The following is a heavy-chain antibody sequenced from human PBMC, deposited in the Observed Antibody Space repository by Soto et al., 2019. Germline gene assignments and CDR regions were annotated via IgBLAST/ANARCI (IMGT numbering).Heavy chain of an antibody. CDR2: ISYDGSNK. J-gene: IGHJ6*02. CDR3: AKAGEQDYYGMDV. D-gene: IGHD2-21*01. CDR1: GFTFSSYG. Sequence: QVQLVESGGGVVQPGRSLRLSCAASGFTFSSYGMHWVRQAPGKGLEWVAVISYDGSNKYYADSVKGRFTISRDNSKNTLYLQMNSLRAEDTAVYYCAKAGEQDYYGMDVWGQGTTVTVSS. V-gene: IGHV3-30*18.